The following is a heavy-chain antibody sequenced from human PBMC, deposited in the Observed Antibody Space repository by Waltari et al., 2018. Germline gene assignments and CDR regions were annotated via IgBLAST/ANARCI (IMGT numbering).Heavy chain of an antibody. CDR3: VRDESSIAGSRSDNWFDP. CDR2: IGGRGIST. Sequence: EVQLLESGGGLVQPGGSLRLSCAASGFPFRSNTMSWVRQAPGKGLEWVSGIGGRGISTLYADSVKGRFTISRDNSKNTLYLQMNSLRAEDTAVYYCVRDESSIAGSRSDNWFDPWGQGTLVTVSS. CDR1: GFPFRSNT. V-gene: IGHV3-23*01. J-gene: IGHJ5*02. D-gene: IGHD3-10*01.